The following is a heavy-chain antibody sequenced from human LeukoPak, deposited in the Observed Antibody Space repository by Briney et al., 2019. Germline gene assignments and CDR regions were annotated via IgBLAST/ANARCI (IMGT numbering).Heavy chain of an antibody. Sequence: GGSLRLSCAASGLTISINDMSWVRQAPGKGLEWVSSISGSLGRTFYADPVKGRFTISSEASENTVYLQMNSLRVEDTAVYFCGKLDCSGGNCYHYWGQGTLVTVSS. J-gene: IGHJ4*02. V-gene: IGHV3-23*01. D-gene: IGHD2-15*01. CDR1: GLTISIND. CDR2: ISGSLGRT. CDR3: GKLDCSGGNCYHY.